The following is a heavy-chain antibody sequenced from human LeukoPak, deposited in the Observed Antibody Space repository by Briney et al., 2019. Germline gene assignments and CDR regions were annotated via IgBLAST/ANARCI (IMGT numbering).Heavy chain of an antibody. CDR2: ISWDGGST. Sequence: PGGSLRLSCAASGFTFDDYTMHWVRQAPGKGLEWVSLISWDGGSTYYADSVKGRFTISRDNSKNTLYLQMNSLRAEDTAVYYCAKREEMATIYYYGMDVWGQGTTVTVSS. V-gene: IGHV3-43*01. D-gene: IGHD5-24*01. CDR3: AKREEMATIYYYGMDV. CDR1: GFTFDDYT. J-gene: IGHJ6*02.